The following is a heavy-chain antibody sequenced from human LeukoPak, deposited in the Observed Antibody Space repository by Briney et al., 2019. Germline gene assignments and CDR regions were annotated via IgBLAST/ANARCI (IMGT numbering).Heavy chain of an antibody. CDR1: GFTFTSYG. CDR2: ISAYNGNT. J-gene: IGHJ4*02. Sequence: GGTLRLSCAASGFTFTSYGISWVRQAPGQGLEWMGWISAYNGNTNYAQKLQGRVTMTTDTSTSTAYMELRSLRSDDTAVYYCASGYCSGGSCGWLDYWGQGTLVTVSS. D-gene: IGHD2-15*01. CDR3: ASGYCSGGSCGWLDY. V-gene: IGHV1-18*01.